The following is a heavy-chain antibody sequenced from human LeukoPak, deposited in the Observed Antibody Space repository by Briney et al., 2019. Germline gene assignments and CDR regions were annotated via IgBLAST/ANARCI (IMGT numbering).Heavy chain of an antibody. CDR1: GDSIIGYY. J-gene: IGHJ4*02. V-gene: IGHV4-39*01. D-gene: IGHD6-19*01. CDR2: IYYTGNT. CDR3: ARLRAVAGTDY. Sequence: SETLSLTCSVSGDSIIGYYWGWIRQPPGKGLEWIGNIYYTGNTYYNSSLKSRVTISLDTSKNQFSLKLSSVTAADTAVYYCARLRAVAGTDYWGQGTLVTVSS.